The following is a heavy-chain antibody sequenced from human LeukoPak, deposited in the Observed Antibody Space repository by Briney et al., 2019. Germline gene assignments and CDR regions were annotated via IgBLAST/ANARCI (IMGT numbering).Heavy chain of an antibody. CDR2: INPNSGGT. CDR3: ARVGHGGYCSSTSCSEFDP. D-gene: IGHD2-2*01. V-gene: IGHV1-2*02. J-gene: IGHJ5*02. CDR1: GYTFTGYY. Sequence: GASVKVSCKASGYTFTGYYMHWVRQAHGQGLEWMGWINPNSGGTNYAQKFQGRVTMTRDTSISTAYMELSRLRSDDTAVYYCARVGHGGYCSSTSCSEFDPWGQGTLVTVS.